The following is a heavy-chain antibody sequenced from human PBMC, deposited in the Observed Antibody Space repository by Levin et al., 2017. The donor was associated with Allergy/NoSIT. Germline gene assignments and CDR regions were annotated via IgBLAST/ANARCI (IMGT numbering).Heavy chain of an antibody. J-gene: IGHJ4*02. CDR1: GYTFTTYY. CDR2: INPSGGST. Sequence: VASVKVSCKASGYTFTTYYIHWVRQAPGQGLEWMGIINPSGGSTSYAQKFLGRVTMTRDTSTSTVYMELSSLTSEDTAMYYCARALSGYSSGWYENWGQGTLVTVSS. D-gene: IGHD6-19*01. CDR3: ARALSGYSSGWYEN. V-gene: IGHV1-46*01.